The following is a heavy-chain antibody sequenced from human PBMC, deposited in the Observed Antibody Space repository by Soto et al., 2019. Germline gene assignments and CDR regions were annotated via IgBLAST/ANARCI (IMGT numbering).Heavy chain of an antibody. V-gene: IGHV3-30-3*01. Sequence: QVQLVESGGGVVQPGRSLRLSCAASGFSFYNYAMHWVRQAPGKGLEWVATLSNAGNYKNYAASVKGQFTISRDNSKNSLYLKMSSLRTEDTAVYYCARGVRDNSGYFSHYFDYWGQGARVTVSS. D-gene: IGHD3-22*01. J-gene: IGHJ4*02. CDR1: GFSFYNYA. CDR2: LSNAGNYK. CDR3: ARGVRDNSGYFSHYFDY.